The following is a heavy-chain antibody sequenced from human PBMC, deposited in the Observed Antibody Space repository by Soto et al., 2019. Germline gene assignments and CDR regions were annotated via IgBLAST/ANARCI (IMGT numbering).Heavy chain of an antibody. Sequence: GGSVRLSCAASGFTFSSYAMSWVRQAPGKGLEWVSAISGSGGSTYYADSVKGRFTISRDNSKNTLYLQMNSLRAEDTAVYYCAKDVEMAHNYAFFDYWGQGTLVTVSS. D-gene: IGHD3-16*01. CDR3: AKDVEMAHNYAFFDY. CDR1: GFTFSSYA. V-gene: IGHV3-23*01. J-gene: IGHJ4*02. CDR2: ISGSGGST.